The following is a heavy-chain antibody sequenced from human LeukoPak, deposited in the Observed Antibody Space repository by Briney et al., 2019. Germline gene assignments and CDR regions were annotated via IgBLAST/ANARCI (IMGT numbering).Heavy chain of an antibody. Sequence: GRSLRLSCAASGVIFSNYGMHWVRQAPGKRLEWVAVIWNDGSETFHADSVKGRFRIARDNSKNTLYLQMNSLRAEDTAVYFCARDMGRAWYGPPDYWGQGTLVTVSS. CDR2: IWNDGSET. CDR3: ARDMGRAWYGPPDY. V-gene: IGHV3-33*01. CDR1: GVIFSNYG. D-gene: IGHD6-13*01. J-gene: IGHJ4*02.